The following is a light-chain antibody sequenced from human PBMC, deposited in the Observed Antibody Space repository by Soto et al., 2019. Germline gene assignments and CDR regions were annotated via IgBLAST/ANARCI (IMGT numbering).Light chain of an antibody. CDR3: SSYTSNSTVV. Sequence: QSALTQPASVSGSPGQSITISCTGTSSDVGGYNYVSWYQQHPGKAPKLMIYDVINRPSGVSNRFSGSKSGNTASLAISGLQAEDEADYYCSSYTSNSTVVFGTGTKVTV. J-gene: IGLJ1*01. V-gene: IGLV2-14*01. CDR2: DVI. CDR1: SSDVGGYNY.